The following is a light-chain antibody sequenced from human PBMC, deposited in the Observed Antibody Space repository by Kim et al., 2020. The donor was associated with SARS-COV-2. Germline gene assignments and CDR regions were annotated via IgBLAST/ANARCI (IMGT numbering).Light chain of an antibody. Sequence: SVSVGDRVTITCRASQSISSWLAWYQQKPGKAPKLLIYDASSLESGVPSRFSGSGSGTEFTLTISSLQPDDFATYYCQQYNSYSYTFGQGTKLEI. CDR2: DAS. V-gene: IGKV1-5*01. J-gene: IGKJ2*01. CDR3: QQYNSYSYT. CDR1: QSISSW.